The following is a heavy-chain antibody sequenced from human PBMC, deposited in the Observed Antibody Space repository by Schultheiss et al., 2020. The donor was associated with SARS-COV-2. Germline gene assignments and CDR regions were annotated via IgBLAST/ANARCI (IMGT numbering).Heavy chain of an antibody. V-gene: IGHV3-21*01. CDR2: ISSSSSYI. CDR3: ARDHDIVVVPAAIGGWFDP. Sequence: GGSLRLSCAASGFTFSSYSMNWVRQAPGKGLEWVSSISSSSSYIYYADSVKGRFTISRDNAKNSLYLQMNSLRAEDTAVYYCARDHDIVVVPAAIGGWFDPWGQGTLVTVCS. J-gene: IGHJ5*02. D-gene: IGHD2-2*02. CDR1: GFTFSSYS.